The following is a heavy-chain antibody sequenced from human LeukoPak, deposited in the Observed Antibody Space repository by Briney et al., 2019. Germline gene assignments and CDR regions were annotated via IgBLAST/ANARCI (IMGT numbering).Heavy chain of an antibody. V-gene: IGHV3-23*01. CDR1: GFTFSSYA. J-gene: IGHJ4*02. D-gene: IGHD3-10*01. CDR3: AKSESGSYSGDFDY. Sequence: GGSLRLSCAASGFTFSSYAMSWVRQAPGKGLEWVSAISGSGGSTYYTDSVKGRFTISRDNSKNTLYLQMNSLRAEDTAVYYCAKSESGSYSGDFDYWGQGTLVTVSS. CDR2: ISGSGGST.